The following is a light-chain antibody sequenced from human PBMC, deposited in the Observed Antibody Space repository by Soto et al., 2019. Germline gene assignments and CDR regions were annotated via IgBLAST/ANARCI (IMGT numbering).Light chain of an antibody. V-gene: IGLV2-14*03. J-gene: IGLJ2*01. CDR2: EVT. CDR3: SSYTNIKTVV. CDR1: SSDVGSYNY. Sequence: QSVLTQPASVSGSSGQSITISCTGASSDVGSYNYVSWYQQHPGKAPKLMIYEVTKRPSGVSNRFSGSKSGITASLTISGLQAEDEAEYYCSSYTNIKTVVFGGGTKVTVL.